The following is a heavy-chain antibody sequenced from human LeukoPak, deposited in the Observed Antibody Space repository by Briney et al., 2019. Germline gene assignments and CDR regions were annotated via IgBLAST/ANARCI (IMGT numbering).Heavy chain of an antibody. J-gene: IGHJ4*02. CDR3: ASRRRHTIWSGYFDY. CDR1: GYTFTSYN. Sequence: ASVKVSCKASGYTFTSYNMHWARQAPGQGLEWMGIINPSGGSTSYAKKFQGRVTMTRDTSTSTVYMELSSLRSEDTAVFFFASRRRHTIWSGYFDYWGQGTLVTVSS. V-gene: IGHV1-46*01. D-gene: IGHD3-9*01. CDR2: INPSGGST.